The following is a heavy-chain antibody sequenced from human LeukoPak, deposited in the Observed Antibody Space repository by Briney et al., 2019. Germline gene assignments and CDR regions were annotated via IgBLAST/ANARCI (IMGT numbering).Heavy chain of an antibody. CDR1: GYTFTSYG. D-gene: IGHD6-13*01. J-gene: IGHJ5*02. Sequence: ASVNVSCKASGYTFTSYGISWVRQAPGQGLEWMGWISAYNGNTNYAQKLQGRVTITTDTSTSTAYMELRSLRSDATAVYYCARGVHSSSCSNWFDPWGQGTLVTVSS. CDR3: ARGVHSSSCSNWFDP. CDR2: ISAYNGNT. V-gene: IGHV1-18*01.